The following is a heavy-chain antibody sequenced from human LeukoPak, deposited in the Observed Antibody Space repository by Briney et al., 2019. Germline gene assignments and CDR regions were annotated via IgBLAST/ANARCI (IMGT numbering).Heavy chain of an antibody. CDR3: ASRYYYDSSGYYYSDSPWGFDL. Sequence: ASVKVSCKASGYTFTSYGISWVRQAPGQGLEWMGWISAYNGNTNYAQKLQGRVTMTTDTSTSTAYMELRSLRSDDTAVYYCASRYYYDSSGYYYSDSPWGFDLWGRGTLVTVSS. CDR2: ISAYNGNT. V-gene: IGHV1-18*01. CDR1: GYTFTSYG. D-gene: IGHD3-22*01. J-gene: IGHJ2*01.